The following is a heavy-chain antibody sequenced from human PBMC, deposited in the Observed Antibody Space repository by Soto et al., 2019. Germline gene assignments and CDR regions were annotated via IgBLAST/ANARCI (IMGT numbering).Heavy chain of an antibody. CDR3: ARSDYYEDTGTFEY. J-gene: IGHJ4*02. Sequence: GASVKVSCKASGYSFSDFGITWVRQAPGQGLEWMGWISGKNGNTNYAQKVQGRVTLTADTSTSTAYMELRALTSGDTATYYCARSDYYEDTGTFEYWGQGTPVTVSS. CDR2: ISGKNGNT. CDR1: GYSFSDFG. V-gene: IGHV1-18*04. D-gene: IGHD4-17*01.